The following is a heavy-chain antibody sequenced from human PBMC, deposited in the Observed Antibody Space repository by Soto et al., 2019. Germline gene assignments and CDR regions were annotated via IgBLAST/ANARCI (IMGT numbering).Heavy chain of an antibody. CDR2: IYPGDSDT. J-gene: IGHJ6*02. Sequence: PGESLKISCKGSGYSFTSHWIGWVRQMPGKGLEWMGIIYPGDSDTRYSPSFQGQVTISADKSISTAYLQWSSLKASDTAMYYCARADTAMAYRMDVWGQGTTVTVSS. V-gene: IGHV5-51*01. CDR3: ARADTAMAYRMDV. CDR1: GYSFTSHW. D-gene: IGHD5-18*01.